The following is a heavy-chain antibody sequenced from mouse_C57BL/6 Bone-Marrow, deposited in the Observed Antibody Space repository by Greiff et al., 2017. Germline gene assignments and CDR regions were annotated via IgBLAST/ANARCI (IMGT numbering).Heavy chain of an antibody. CDR3: ARGRAYAIDY. Sequence: VQLMESGAELMKPGASVKLSCKATGYTFTGYWIEWVKQRPGHGLEWIGEILPGSGSTNYTEKFKGKATFTADTSSNTAYMQLSSLTTEDSAIYYCARGRAYAIDYWGQGTSVTVSS. V-gene: IGHV1-9*01. CDR1: GYTFTGYW. J-gene: IGHJ4*01. D-gene: IGHD1-1*01. CDR2: ILPGSGST.